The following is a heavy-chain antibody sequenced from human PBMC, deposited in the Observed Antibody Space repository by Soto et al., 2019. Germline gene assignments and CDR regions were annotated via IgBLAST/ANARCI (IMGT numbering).Heavy chain of an antibody. Sequence: QSPTLSLTCAISGDSVSSNSAAWNWIRQSPSRGLEWLGRTYYRSKWYNDYAVSVKSRITINPDTSKNQFSLQLNSVTPEDTAVYYCARDLASYSSSSHYYYYYGMDVWGQGTTVTVSS. CDR1: GDSVSSNSAA. D-gene: IGHD6-6*01. J-gene: IGHJ6*02. CDR3: ARDLASYSSSSHYYYYYGMDV. CDR2: TYYRSKWYN. V-gene: IGHV6-1*01.